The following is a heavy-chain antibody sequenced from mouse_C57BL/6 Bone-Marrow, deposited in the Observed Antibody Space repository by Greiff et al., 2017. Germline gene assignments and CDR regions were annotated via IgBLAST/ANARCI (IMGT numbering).Heavy chain of an antibody. J-gene: IGHJ3*01. Sequence: VQLQQSGAELVRPGASVKLSCTASGFNIKDDYMHWVKQSPEQGLEWIGWIDPENGDTEYASKFQGKATITADTSSNTAYLQLSSLTSEDTAVYYCTTCDSAWFAYWGQGTLVTVSA. CDR2: IDPENGDT. CDR1: GFNIKDDY. V-gene: IGHV14-4*01. D-gene: IGHD2-4*01. CDR3: TTCDSAWFAY.